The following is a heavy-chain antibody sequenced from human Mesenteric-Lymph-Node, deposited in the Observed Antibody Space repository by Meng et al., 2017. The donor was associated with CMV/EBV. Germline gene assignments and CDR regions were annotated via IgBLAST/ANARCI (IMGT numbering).Heavy chain of an antibody. CDR1: GFTFSSYS. D-gene: IGHD6-13*01. CDR3: AKGSSQAAARQGLGY. Sequence: SCKASGFTFSSYSMNWVRQAPGKGLEWVSVIYSGGNAQYADSVKGRFTISRDTSQNTIYLLMNCLRTEDTAVYYCAKGSSQAAARQGLGYWGQGALVTVSS. CDR2: IYSGGNA. V-gene: IGHV3-53*01. J-gene: IGHJ4*02.